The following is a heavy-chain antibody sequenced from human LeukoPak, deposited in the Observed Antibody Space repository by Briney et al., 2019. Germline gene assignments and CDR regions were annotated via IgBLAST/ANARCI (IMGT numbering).Heavy chain of an antibody. CDR1: GFTFSSYA. CDR2: ISYDGSNK. Sequence: GGSLRLSCAACGFTFSSYAMHWVRQAPGKGLEWVAVISYDGSNKYYADSVKGRFTISRDNSKNTLYLQMNSLRAEDTAVYYCARDPVDRAALDFDYWGQGTLVTISS. D-gene: IGHD5-18*01. V-gene: IGHV3-30*01. J-gene: IGHJ4*02. CDR3: ARDPVDRAALDFDY.